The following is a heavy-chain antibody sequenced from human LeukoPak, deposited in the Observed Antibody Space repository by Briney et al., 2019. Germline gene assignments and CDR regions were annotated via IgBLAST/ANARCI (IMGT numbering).Heavy chain of an antibody. Sequence: ASLKVSCKAAGYSFSSYGISSVRQAPGQGREGMGGINVYNGNTKYTQKFQRRVTMTTDTSTSTAYMELRGLRSDDTAVYYCARDLFLYSSGWTGFFDYWGQGTLVTVSS. CDR3: ARDLFLYSSGWTGFFDY. CDR2: INVYNGNT. J-gene: IGHJ4*02. D-gene: IGHD6-25*01. V-gene: IGHV1-18*01. CDR1: GYSFSSYG.